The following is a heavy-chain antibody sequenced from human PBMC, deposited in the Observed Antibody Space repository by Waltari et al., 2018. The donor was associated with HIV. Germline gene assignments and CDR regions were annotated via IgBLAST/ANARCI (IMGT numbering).Heavy chain of an antibody. J-gene: IGHJ4*02. D-gene: IGHD4-17*01. CDR1: GHTFVDHG. CDR2: ISPYNGNT. CDR3: ARVAGGDYFDY. V-gene: IGHV1-18*01. Sequence: QVQLLQTGVEVQKPGGEVQVSRKHSGHTFVDHGINWVRQAPGQGLEWMAWISPYNGNTDYAQRFQGRVSVTTDTSTNTAYMELRSLRSDDTAVYFCARVAGGDYFDYWGQGTLVTVSS.